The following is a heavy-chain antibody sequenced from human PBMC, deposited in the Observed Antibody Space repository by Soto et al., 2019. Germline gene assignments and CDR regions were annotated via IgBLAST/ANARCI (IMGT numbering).Heavy chain of an antibody. Sequence: SETLSLTCTVSGDSITRCVHYWSWIRQLTGKGLEWIGYIFYSGPTYYNPSLKSRVAISVDTSKNQFSLKLNSVTAADTAGYYCARDRVMLTFGGASEEWGIXSWGPGTLVTVSS. CDR3: ARDRVMLTFGGASEEWGIXS. V-gene: IGHV4-31*03. CDR2: IFYSGPT. D-gene: IGHD3-16*01. J-gene: IGHJ4*02. CDR1: GDSITRCVHY.